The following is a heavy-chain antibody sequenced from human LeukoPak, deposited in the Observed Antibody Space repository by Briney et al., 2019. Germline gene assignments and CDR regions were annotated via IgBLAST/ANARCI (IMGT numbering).Heavy chain of an antibody. V-gene: IGHV1-46*01. CDR1: GYTFTSYY. Sequence: ASVKVSCKASGYTFTSYYMHWVRQAPGQGLELMGIINPSGGSTSYAQKFQGRVTMTRDMSTSTVYMELSSLRSEDTAVYYCARDYCSSTSCYSYFQHWGQGTLVTVSS. D-gene: IGHD2-2*01. J-gene: IGHJ1*01. CDR2: INPSGGST. CDR3: ARDYCSSTSCYSYFQH.